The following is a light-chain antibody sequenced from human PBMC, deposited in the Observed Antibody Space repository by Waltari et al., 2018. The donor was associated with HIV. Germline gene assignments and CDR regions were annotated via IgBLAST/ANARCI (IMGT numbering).Light chain of an antibody. CDR1: SSDVGAYTC. J-gene: IGLJ3*02. CDR2: VVI. Sequence: QSALTQPASLPGSPGQSFTTSCTGTSSDVGAYTCISCSQQHLGKAPKLILYVVINRPSGVSNRFSGSKSGNTASLTISGLQAEDEADYYCSSYTSSSTLAWVFGGGTKLTVL. V-gene: IGLV2-14*01. CDR3: SSYTSSSTLAWV.